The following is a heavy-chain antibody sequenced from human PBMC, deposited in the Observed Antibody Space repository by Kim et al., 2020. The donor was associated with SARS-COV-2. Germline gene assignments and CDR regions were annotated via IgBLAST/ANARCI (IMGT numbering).Heavy chain of an antibody. V-gene: IGHV1-69*13. J-gene: IGHJ4*02. D-gene: IGHD3-22*01. Sequence: SVKVSCKASGGTFSSYAISWVRQAPGQGLEWMGGIIPIFGTANYAQKFQGRVTITADESTSTAYMELSSLRSEDTAVYYCARSWARRYYYDSSGYYYWGQGTLVTVSS. CDR1: GGTFSSYA. CDR3: ARSWARRYYYDSSGYYY. CDR2: IIPIFGTA.